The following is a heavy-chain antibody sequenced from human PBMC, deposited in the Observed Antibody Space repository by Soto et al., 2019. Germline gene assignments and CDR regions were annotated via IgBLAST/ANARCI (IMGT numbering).Heavy chain of an antibody. CDR2: IIPIFGTA. J-gene: IGHJ3*02. D-gene: IGHD4-4*01. V-gene: IGHV1-69*06. CDR3: ARIRLQYTLVDAFDI. CDR1: RGTFSSYA. Sequence: ASVKVSCKASRGTFSSYAISWVRQAPGQGLEWMGGIIPIFGTANYAQKFQGRVTITADKSTSTAYMELSSLRSEDTAVYYCARIRLQYTLVDAFDIWGQGTMVTVSS.